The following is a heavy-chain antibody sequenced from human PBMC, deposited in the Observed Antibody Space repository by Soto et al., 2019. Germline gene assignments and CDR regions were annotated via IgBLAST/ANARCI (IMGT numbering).Heavy chain of an antibody. CDR3: ARDADPISIAVAGPPNSFFDY. D-gene: IGHD6-19*01. V-gene: IGHV3-30-3*01. CDR2: ISYDGSNK. Sequence: QVQLVESGGGVVQPGRSLRLSCAASGFTFSSYAMHWVRQAPGKGLEWVAVISYDGSNKYYADSVKGRFTISRDNSKNTLYLQMNSLRAEDTAVYYCARDADPISIAVAGPPNSFFDYWGQGTLVTVSS. CDR1: GFTFSSYA. J-gene: IGHJ4*02.